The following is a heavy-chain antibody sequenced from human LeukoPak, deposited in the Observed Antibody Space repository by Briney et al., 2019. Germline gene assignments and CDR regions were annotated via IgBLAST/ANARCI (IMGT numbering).Heavy chain of an antibody. CDR3: ARFDWMAGLDY. CDR2: IYYSGST. V-gene: IGHV4-39*01. CDR1: GGSISSSSYY. Sequence: PSETLSLTCTVSGGSISSSSYYWGWIRQPPGKGLEWIGSIYYSGSTYYNPSLKSRVTISVDTSKNQFSLKLSSVTAADTAVYYCARFDWMAGLDYWGQGTLVTVSS. J-gene: IGHJ4*02. D-gene: IGHD3-9*01.